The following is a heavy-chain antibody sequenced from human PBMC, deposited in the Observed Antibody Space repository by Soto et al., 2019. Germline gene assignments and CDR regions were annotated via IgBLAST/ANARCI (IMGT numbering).Heavy chain of an antibody. V-gene: IGHV3-15*07. D-gene: IGHD3-10*01. CDR2: IKSKTDGGTT. CDR3: TTAGSLWFGSARYYFDY. Sequence: EVQLVESGGGLVKPGGSLRLSCTASGFTFSNAWMNWVRQAPGKGLEWVGRIKSKTDGGTTDYAAPVKGRFTISRDDSKNTLYLQMNSLKTEDTAVYYCTTAGSLWFGSARYYFDYWGQGTLVTVSS. CDR1: GFTFSNAW. J-gene: IGHJ4*02.